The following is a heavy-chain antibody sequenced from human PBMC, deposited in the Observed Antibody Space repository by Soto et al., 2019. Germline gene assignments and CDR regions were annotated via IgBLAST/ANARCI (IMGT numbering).Heavy chain of an antibody. D-gene: IGHD3-10*01. CDR3: ARSLGTMVRGVMPLDY. CDR1: GFTVSSNY. J-gene: IGHJ4*02. CDR2: IYSGGST. Sequence: GGSLRLSCAASGFTVSSNYMSWVRQAPGKGLEWVSGIYSGGSTYYADSVKSRFTISRDNSKNTLYLQMNSLRAEDTAVYYCARSLGTMVRGVMPLDYWGQGTLVTVSS. V-gene: IGHV3-66*01.